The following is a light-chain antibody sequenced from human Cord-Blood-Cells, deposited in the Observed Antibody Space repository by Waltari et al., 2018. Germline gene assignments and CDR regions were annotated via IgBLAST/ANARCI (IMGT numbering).Light chain of an antibody. Sequence: QSALTQPASVSGSPGQSIRISCTGTSRDVGGYNYISWYQQHPGKAPQLRIYDVSKRPSGVSNRFSGSKSGNTASLIISGLQAEDEADYYCSSYTSSSTWVFGGGTKLTVL. CDR3: SSYTSSSTWV. J-gene: IGLJ3*02. CDR2: DVS. CDR1: SRDVGGYNY. V-gene: IGLV2-14*01.